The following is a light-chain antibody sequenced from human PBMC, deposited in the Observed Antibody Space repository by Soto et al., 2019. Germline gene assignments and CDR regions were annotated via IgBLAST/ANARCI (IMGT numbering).Light chain of an antibody. CDR1: QTISSF. CDR2: GAS. Sequence: EIVLTPSPSTPSLSPGEGATLSFKASQTISSFLAWYQQKRGQAPRLLIHGASNRATGIPDRFSGSGSGTDFTLTITRLEPEDFAVYYCQQYGGSPRTFGQGTKVDIK. J-gene: IGKJ1*01. CDR3: QQYGGSPRT. V-gene: IGKV3-20*01.